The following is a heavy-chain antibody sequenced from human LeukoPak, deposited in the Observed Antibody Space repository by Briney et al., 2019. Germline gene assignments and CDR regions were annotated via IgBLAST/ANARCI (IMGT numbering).Heavy chain of an antibody. CDR2: TYCRSRWSN. CDR3: ARAPFRAFDI. V-gene: IGHV6-1*01. J-gene: IGHJ3*02. Sequence: SQTLSLTSAISGDSVFSTYAAWNWVRHSPSRGLEWLGRTYCRSRWSNDYAVSVKSRITINPDTSKNQFSLQLSSVTPEDTAVYYCARAPFRAFDIWGQGTMVAVSS. CDR1: GDSVFSTYAA.